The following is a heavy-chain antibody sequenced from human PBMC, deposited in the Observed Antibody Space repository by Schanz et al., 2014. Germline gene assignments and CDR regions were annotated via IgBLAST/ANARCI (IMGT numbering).Heavy chain of an antibody. V-gene: IGHV3-21*01. D-gene: IGHD3-16*01. Sequence: DVQLVESGGGLVKPGDSLRLSCAASGFPFSSYTMKWVRQAPGKGLEWVSSISSTSTYLYYADSVKGRFTISRDSARNPLYLQMSSLRAEDTAVYYCARGTPFLCDYWGQGTLVTVSS. CDR2: ISSTSTYL. J-gene: IGHJ4*02. CDR1: GFPFSSYT. CDR3: ARGTPFLCDY.